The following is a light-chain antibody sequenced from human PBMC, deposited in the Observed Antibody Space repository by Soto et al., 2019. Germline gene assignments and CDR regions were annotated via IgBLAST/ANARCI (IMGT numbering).Light chain of an antibody. J-gene: IGLJ1*01. CDR2: EVT. V-gene: IGLV2-14*01. CDR3: SSYARSSSYV. Sequence: QSVLTQPASVSGSPGQSITISCTGTSSDVGGYNHVSWYQIHPGKAPKLIIYEVTSRPSGVSYRFSGSKSGNLASLTISGLQAEDEADYYCSSYARSSSYVFGGGTKVTV. CDR1: SSDVGGYNH.